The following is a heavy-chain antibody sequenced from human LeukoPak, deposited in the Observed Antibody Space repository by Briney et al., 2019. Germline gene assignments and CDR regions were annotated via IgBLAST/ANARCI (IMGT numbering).Heavy chain of an antibody. CDR3: ARQVGATTLIDS. V-gene: IGHV4-39*01. Sequence: SETLSPTCTVSGGSISSRNHYWGWIRQPPGKGLEWIGSIYVIGTNYYNPSLKSRVTLSVDTSKNQLSLNLSSVTAADTALYYCARQVGATTLIDSWGQGTLVTVSS. D-gene: IGHD1-26*01. J-gene: IGHJ4*02. CDR1: GGSISSRNHY. CDR2: IYVIGTN.